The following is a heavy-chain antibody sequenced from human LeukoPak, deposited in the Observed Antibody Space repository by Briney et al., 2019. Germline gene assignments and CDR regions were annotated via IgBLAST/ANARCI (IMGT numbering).Heavy chain of an antibody. CDR2: ISGSGGRT. Sequence: PGRSLRLSCAASGFTFSSYGMHWVRQAPGKGLEWVSTISGSGGRTYYADSVKGRFTISRDNSKNTLSLQMNSLRAADTAIYYCAKGEPRYYYDSSGSDAFDIWGQGTMVIVSS. CDR3: AKGEPRYYYDSSGSDAFDI. J-gene: IGHJ3*02. D-gene: IGHD3-22*01. CDR1: GFTFSSYG. V-gene: IGHV3-23*01.